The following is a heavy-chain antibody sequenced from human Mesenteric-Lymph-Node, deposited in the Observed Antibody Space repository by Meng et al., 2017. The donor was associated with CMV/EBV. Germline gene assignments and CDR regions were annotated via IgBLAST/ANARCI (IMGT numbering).Heavy chain of an antibody. Sequence: GGSLRLSCAASGFRFSDYYMNWIRQAPGKGLEWLLYISSSGTTIYYADSVKGRFTISRDNAKNSVYLQMNRLRAEDTAVYYCARAIDYGDPNWFDPWGQGTLVTVSS. V-gene: IGHV3-11*04. CDR2: ISSSGTTI. J-gene: IGHJ5*02. CDR1: GFRFSDYY. D-gene: IGHD4-17*01. CDR3: ARAIDYGDPNWFDP.